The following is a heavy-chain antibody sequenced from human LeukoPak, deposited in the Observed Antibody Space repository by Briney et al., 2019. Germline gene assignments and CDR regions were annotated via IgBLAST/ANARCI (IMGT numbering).Heavy chain of an antibody. CDR1: GFTFSSYG. J-gene: IGHJ6*02. Sequence: GGSLRLSCAASGFTFSSYGMHWVRQAPGKGLEWVAVISYDGSNKYYADSVKGRSTISRDNSKNTLYLQMNSLRAEDTAVYYCAKGKPRRNIVATIMDYYYYGMDVWGQGTTVTVSS. V-gene: IGHV3-30*18. CDR3: AKGKPRRNIVATIMDYYYYGMDV. D-gene: IGHD5-12*01. CDR2: ISYDGSNK.